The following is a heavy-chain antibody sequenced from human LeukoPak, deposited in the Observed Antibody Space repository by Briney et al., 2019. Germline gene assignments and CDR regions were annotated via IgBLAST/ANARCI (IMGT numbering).Heavy chain of an antibody. Sequence: GGSLRLSCAASGFTFSSYRMNWVRQAPGKGLEWVSSISSSSSYIYYADSVKGRFTISRDNAKNSLYLQMNSLRAEDTAVYYCARVRYSSGWDAFDIWGQGTMVTVSS. J-gene: IGHJ3*02. V-gene: IGHV3-21*01. CDR2: ISSSSSYI. CDR1: GFTFSSYR. D-gene: IGHD6-19*01. CDR3: ARVRYSSGWDAFDI.